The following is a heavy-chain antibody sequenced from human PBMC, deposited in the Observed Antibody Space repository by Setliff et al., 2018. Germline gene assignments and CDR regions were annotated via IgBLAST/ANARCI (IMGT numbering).Heavy chain of an antibody. CDR1: GGSISSDN. CDR2: FWHRGTT. Sequence: PSETLSLTCSVSGGSISSDNWSWIRQPPGKGLEWIGSFWHRGTTTYNPSLRGRATISVDTSKRQFSLKLSSVTPADTAVYYCARDLSAFDMWGQGTKVTVSS. J-gene: IGHJ3*02. V-gene: IGHV4-59*01. CDR3: ARDLSAFDM. D-gene: IGHD3-9*01.